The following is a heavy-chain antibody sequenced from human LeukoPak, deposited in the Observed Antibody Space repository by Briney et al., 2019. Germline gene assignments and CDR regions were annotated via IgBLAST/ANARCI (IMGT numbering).Heavy chain of an antibody. CDR1: GFTFSSYG. CDR2: IRYDGSNK. Sequence: PGGSLRLSCAASGFTFSSYGMHWVRQAPGKGLEWVAFIRYDGSNKYYADSVKGRFTISRDNSKNTLYLQMNSLRAEDTAVYYCARDPSSNGEYFDYWGQGTLVTDSS. D-gene: IGHD6-13*01. CDR3: ARDPSSNGEYFDY. J-gene: IGHJ4*02. V-gene: IGHV3-30*02.